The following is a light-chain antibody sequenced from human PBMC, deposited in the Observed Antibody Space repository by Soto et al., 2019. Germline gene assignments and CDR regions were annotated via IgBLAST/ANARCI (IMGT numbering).Light chain of an antibody. Sequence: QSAVTQPASVSGSPGQSITISCTGTSSDVGSYNLVSWYQQHPGKAPKLMIYEGSKRPSGVSNRFSGSKSGNTASLTISGLQAEDEADYYCCSYAGSSTFVFGGGTKLTVL. CDR1: SSDVGSYNL. CDR2: EGS. CDR3: CSYAGSSTFV. V-gene: IGLV2-23*03. J-gene: IGLJ2*01.